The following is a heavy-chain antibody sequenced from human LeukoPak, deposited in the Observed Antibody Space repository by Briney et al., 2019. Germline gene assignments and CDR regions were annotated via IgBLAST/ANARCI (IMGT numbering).Heavy chain of an antibody. Sequence: GGSLTLSCAVSGFTFSSYAMSWARQPTGKALEWVLGISASGGSSYYADSVKVLFTISRDNSKNTLYLQMDSLRAEDTAVYYCAKDRITGTPYYFDYWGQGTLVTVSS. V-gene: IGHV3-23*01. CDR2: ISASGGSS. CDR1: GFTFSSYA. D-gene: IGHD1-20*01. CDR3: AKDRITGTPYYFDY. J-gene: IGHJ4*02.